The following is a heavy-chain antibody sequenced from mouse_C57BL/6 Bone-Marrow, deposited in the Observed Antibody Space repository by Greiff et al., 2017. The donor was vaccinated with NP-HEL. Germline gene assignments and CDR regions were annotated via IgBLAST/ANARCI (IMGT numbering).Heavy chain of an antibody. D-gene: IGHD1-1*01. Sequence: DVHLVESGPGLVKPSQSLSLTCSVTGYSITSGYYWNWIRQFPGNKLEWMGYISYDGSNNYNPSLKNRISITRDTSKNQFFLKLNSVTTEDTATYYCARDYYGSSDGYWGQGTTLTVSS. CDR3: ARDYYGSSDGY. CDR1: GYSITSGYY. V-gene: IGHV3-6*01. J-gene: IGHJ2*01. CDR2: ISYDGSN.